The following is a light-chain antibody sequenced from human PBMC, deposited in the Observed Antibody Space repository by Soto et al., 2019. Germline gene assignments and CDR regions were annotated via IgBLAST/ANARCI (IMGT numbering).Light chain of an antibody. CDR2: DAY. V-gene: IGKV3-11*01. J-gene: IGKJ4*01. CDR3: QQRSHWPPLT. Sequence: EIVLTQSPATLSMSPGERATLSCRASQSVSTYLAWYQQKPGQAPRLLIFDAYNRASGIPSRFSGSGSGTNFTLTISRLDPEDFAVYFCQQRSHWPPLTFGGGTKVEIK. CDR1: QSVSTY.